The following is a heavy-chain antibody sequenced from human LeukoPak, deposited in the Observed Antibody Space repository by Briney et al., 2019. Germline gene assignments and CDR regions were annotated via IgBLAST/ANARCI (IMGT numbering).Heavy chain of an antibody. CDR2: ISGSGGST. CDR1: GFTFSSYA. D-gene: IGHD7-27*01. V-gene: IGHV3-23*01. Sequence: GGSLRLSCAASGFTFSSYAMSWVRQAPGKGLEWVSAISGSGGSTYYADSVKGRFTISRDNSKNTLYLQMNSLRAEDTAVYYCPNQADWGTSYVRHFDYWGQEPWSPSPQ. CDR3: PNQADWGTSYVRHFDY. J-gene: IGHJ4*01.